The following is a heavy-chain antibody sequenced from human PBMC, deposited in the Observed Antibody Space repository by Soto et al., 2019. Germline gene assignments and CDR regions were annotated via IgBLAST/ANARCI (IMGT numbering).Heavy chain of an antibody. CDR3: AKGRSSGWFRGADYFLH. CDR1: GFTFNSYA. V-gene: IGHV3-23*01. J-gene: IGHJ1*01. D-gene: IGHD6-19*01. Sequence: EVQLLESGGDLVQPGGSLRLSCAASGFTFNSYAMRWVRQAPGKGLEWVSAISDSGGSTYYADSVRGRFTISRDNSKNTLYLQLNSLRVDDTAVYYCAKGRSSGWFRGADYFLHWGQGTLVTVSS. CDR2: ISDSGGST.